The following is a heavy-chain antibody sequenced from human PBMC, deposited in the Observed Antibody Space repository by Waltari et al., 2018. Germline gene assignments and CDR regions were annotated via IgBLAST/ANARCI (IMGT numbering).Heavy chain of an antibody. CDR2: LNYGGSFT. D-gene: IGHD2-21*01. CDR3: ANNPYCAPARCLREWDY. CDR1: EFNLSNYG. V-gene: IGHV3-30*02. J-gene: IGHJ4*02. Sequence: QVQLVESGGGVVQPGGSLRLSCTASEFNLSNYGMPWVRQAQCKGLGAVAFLNYGGSFTLYSDSGKGRFTISRDSSKNTLYLDMTNLRTEDTAIYYCANNPYCAPARCLREWDYWGQGTLVTVSS.